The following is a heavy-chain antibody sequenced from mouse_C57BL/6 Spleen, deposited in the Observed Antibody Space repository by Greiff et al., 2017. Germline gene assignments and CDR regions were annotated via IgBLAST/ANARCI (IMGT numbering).Heavy chain of an antibody. CDR2: ISDGGSYT. V-gene: IGHV5-4*03. J-gene: IGHJ2*01. CDR3: ARRGDYYGSRDYFDY. Sequence: DVMLVESGGGLVKPGGSLKLSCAASGFTFSSYAMSWVRQTPEKRLEWVATISDGGSYTYYPDNVKGRVTISRDNAKNNLYLQMSHLKSEDTAMYYCARRGDYYGSRDYFDYWGQGTTLTVSS. D-gene: IGHD1-1*01. CDR1: GFTFSSYA.